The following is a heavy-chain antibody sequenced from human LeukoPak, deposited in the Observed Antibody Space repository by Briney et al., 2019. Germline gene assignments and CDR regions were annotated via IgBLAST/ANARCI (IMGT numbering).Heavy chain of an antibody. CDR1: GGSVSSYY. J-gene: IGHJ3*02. V-gene: IGHV4-59*02. CDR2: IHYSGSS. CDR3: ASDDYGDLVNAFDI. Sequence: SETLSLTCTVSGGSVSSYYWSWIRQPPGKGLEWIAYIHYSGSSYYNPFLKSRVTISLDTSKNHFSLKLTSVTAADTAVYYCASDDYGDLVNAFDIWGQGTMVTVSS. D-gene: IGHD4-17*01.